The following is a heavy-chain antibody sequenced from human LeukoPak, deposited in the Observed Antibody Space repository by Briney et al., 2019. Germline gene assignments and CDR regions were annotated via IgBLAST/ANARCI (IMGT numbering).Heavy chain of an antibody. CDR1: GYTFTSYA. Sequence: GASVKVSCKASGYTFTSYAMHWVRQATGQRLEWMGWINAGNGNTKYSQKFQGRVTITRDTTASTAYMELSSLRSEDTAVYYCARRDSGDLDYWGQGTLDTVSS. CDR2: INAGNGNT. CDR3: ARRDSGDLDY. V-gene: IGHV1-3*01. J-gene: IGHJ4*02. D-gene: IGHD2-21*02.